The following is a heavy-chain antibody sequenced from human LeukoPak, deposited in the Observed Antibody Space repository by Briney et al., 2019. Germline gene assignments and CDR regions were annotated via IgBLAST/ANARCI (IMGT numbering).Heavy chain of an antibody. Sequence: PGGSLRLSCAASGFTFSSYGMHWVRQAPGKGLEWVAVISYDGSNEYYADSVKGRFTISRDNSKNTLYLQMNSLRAEDTAVYYCAKGGKWDVTPFDYWGQGTLVTVSS. CDR1: GFTFSSYG. CDR3: AKGGKWDVTPFDY. V-gene: IGHV3-30*18. J-gene: IGHJ4*02. CDR2: ISYDGSNE. D-gene: IGHD1-26*01.